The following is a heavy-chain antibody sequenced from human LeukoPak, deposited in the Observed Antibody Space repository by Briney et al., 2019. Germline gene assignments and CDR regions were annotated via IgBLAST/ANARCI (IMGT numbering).Heavy chain of an antibody. D-gene: IGHD4-17*01. CDR1: GGTFSSYA. CDR3: ASRGVATVTEDAFDI. Sequence: SVKVSCKASGGTFSSYAISWVRQAPGQGLEWMGGIIPIFGTANYAQKFQGRVTITADESTSTAYMELSSLRSEDTAVYYCASRGVATVTEDAFDIWGQGTLVTVSS. J-gene: IGHJ4*02. V-gene: IGHV1-69*13. CDR2: IIPIFGTA.